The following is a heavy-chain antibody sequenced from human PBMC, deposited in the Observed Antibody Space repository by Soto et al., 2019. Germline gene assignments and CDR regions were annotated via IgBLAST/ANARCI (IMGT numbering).Heavy chain of an antibody. CDR1: GGTFSSYT. J-gene: IGHJ6*03. CDR2: IIPILGIA. V-gene: IGHV1-69*02. CDR3: ARHIAAAGTFYYYYYMDV. D-gene: IGHD6-13*01. Sequence: SVKVSCKASGGTFSSYTISWVRQAPGQGLEWMGRIIPILGIANYAQKFQGRVTITADKSTSTAYMELSSLRSEDTAVYYCARHIAAAGTFYYYYYMDVWGKGTTVTVSS.